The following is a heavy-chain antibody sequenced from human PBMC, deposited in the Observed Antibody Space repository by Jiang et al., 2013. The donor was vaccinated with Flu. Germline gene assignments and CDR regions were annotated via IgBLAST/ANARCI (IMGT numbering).Heavy chain of an antibody. CDR2: IYYSGST. CDR1: GGSISSYY. J-gene: IGHJ6*02. Sequence: PGLVKPSETLSLTCTVSGGSISSYYWSWIRQPPGKGLEWIGYIYYSGSTYYNPSLKSRVTISVDTSKNQFSLKLSSVTAADTAVYYCASLAVVGATRYYYGMDVWGQGTTVTVSS. D-gene: IGHD1-26*01. CDR3: ASLAVVGATRYYYGMDV. V-gene: IGHV4-59*12.